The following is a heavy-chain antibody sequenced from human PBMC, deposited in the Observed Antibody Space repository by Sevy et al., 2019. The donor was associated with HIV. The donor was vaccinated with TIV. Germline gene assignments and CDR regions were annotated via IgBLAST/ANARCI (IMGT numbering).Heavy chain of an antibody. CDR1: GLTFSNYG. CDR2: IWYDGINR. D-gene: IGHD3-10*01. V-gene: IGHV3-33*01. J-gene: IGHJ4*02. Sequence: GGSLRLSCAASGLTFSNYGMHWVRQAPGKGLEWVAFIWYDGINRYYADSVKGRFTISRDNSKNTLYLQMNSLRAEDMAVYYCARDNLLPIMLSMVRGALSYYFDYWGQGTLVTVSS. CDR3: ARDNLLPIMLSMVRGALSYYFDY.